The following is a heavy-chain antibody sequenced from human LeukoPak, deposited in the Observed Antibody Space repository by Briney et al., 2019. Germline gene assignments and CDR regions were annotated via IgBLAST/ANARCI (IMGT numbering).Heavy chain of an antibody. CDR3: ARLAAAAATIALDY. V-gene: IGHV4-34*01. D-gene: IGHD6-13*01. J-gene: IGHJ4*02. Sequence: SETLSLTCAVYGGSFSGYYWSWIRQPPGKGLEWIGEINHSGSTNYNPSLKSRVTISVDTSKNQFSLKLSSVTAADTAVYYCARLAAAAATIALDYWGQGTLVTVSS. CDR1: GGSFSGYY. CDR2: INHSGST.